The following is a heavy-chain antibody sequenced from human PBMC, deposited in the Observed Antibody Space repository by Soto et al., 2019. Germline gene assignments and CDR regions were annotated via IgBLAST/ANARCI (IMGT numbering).Heavy chain of an antibody. D-gene: IGHD6-13*01. Sequence: QVQLVQSGAEGKKPGASVKVSCKASGYTFTSYAMHWVRQAPGQRLEWMGWINAGNGNTKYSQKFQGRVTITRDTSASTAYMELSSLRSEDTAVYYCAREHRLYSSSWYDVGGMDVWGQGTTVTVSS. V-gene: IGHV1-3*01. CDR2: INAGNGNT. CDR1: GYTFTSYA. J-gene: IGHJ6*02. CDR3: AREHRLYSSSWYDVGGMDV.